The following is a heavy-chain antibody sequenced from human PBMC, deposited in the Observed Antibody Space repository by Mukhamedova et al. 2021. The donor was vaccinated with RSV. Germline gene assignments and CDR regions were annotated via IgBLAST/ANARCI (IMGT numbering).Heavy chain of an antibody. D-gene: IGHD4-23*01. V-gene: IGHV3-11*05. J-gene: IGHJ3*02. CDR2: SLSSNYT. Sequence: SLSSNYTMYADSVKGRFSISRGSAKNSRYLQMTSLRAEDTAVYFCARDRGDSYGGAFDIWGQGTKVTVSS. CDR3: ARDRGDSYGGAFDI.